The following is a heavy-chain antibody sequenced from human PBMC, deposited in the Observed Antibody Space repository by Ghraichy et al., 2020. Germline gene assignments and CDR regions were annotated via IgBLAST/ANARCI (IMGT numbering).Heavy chain of an antibody. CDR1: GGSFSGYY. V-gene: IGHV4-34*01. CDR3: ARGLGIFGVVKLHNWFDP. J-gene: IGHJ5*02. CDR2: INHSGST. D-gene: IGHD3-3*01. Sequence: SETLSLTCAVYGGSFSGYYWSWIRQPPGKGLEWIGEINHSGSTNYNPSLKSRVTISVDTSKNQFSLKLSSVTAADTAVYYCARGLGIFGVVKLHNWFDPWGQGTLVTVSS.